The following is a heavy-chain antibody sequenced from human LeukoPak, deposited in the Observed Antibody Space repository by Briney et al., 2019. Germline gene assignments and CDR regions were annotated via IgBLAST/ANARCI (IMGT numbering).Heavy chain of an antibody. V-gene: IGHV4-34*01. CDR1: GGSFSNYD. J-gene: IGHJ4*02. CDR2: INHSGST. Sequence: SETLSLTCGVYGGSFSNYDWNWIRQPPGKGLEWIGEINHSGSTSYNPSLKSRVTISVDTSKNQFSLKLNSVTPEDTAVYYCARDITMFRGVIIWGQGTLVTVST. D-gene: IGHD3-10*01. CDR3: ARDITMFRGVII.